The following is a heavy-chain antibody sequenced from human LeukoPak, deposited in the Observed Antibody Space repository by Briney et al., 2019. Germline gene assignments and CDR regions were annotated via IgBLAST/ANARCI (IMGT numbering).Heavy chain of an antibody. Sequence: GGSLRLSCAASKFTFSHFGMHWVRQAPGKGLEWVAVIWNDGSNHYYAESVKGRFTVSRDNSQNMVYLQMDSLRPDDTAVYYCAKDAQRGFDYSNSLENWGQGTLVTVSS. CDR2: IWNDGSNH. CDR3: AKDAQRGFDYSNSLEN. J-gene: IGHJ4*02. CDR1: KFTFSHFG. V-gene: IGHV3-33*06. D-gene: IGHD4-11*01.